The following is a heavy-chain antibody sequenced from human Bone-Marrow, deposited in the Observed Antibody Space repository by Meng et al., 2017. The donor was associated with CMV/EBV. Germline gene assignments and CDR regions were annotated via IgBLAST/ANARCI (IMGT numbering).Heavy chain of an antibody. J-gene: IGHJ6*02. CDR3: AKDWSYSSSSGYYYYGMDV. CDR1: GFTFSNYG. D-gene: IGHD6-6*01. CDR2: VWSDGTDR. Sequence: GESLKISCAASGFTFSNYGMHWVRQAPGKGLECVAVVWSDGTDRYYADSVKGRFTIYKDNSKNTLYLQMNSLRAEDTALYYCAKDWSYSSSSGYYYYGMDVWGQGTTVTVSS. V-gene: IGHV3-30*02.